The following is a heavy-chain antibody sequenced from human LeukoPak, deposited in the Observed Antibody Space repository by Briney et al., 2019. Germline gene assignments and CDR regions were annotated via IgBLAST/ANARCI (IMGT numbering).Heavy chain of an antibody. V-gene: IGHV1-69*04. CDR1: GGTFSSYA. J-gene: IGHJ5*02. CDR2: IIPILGIA. D-gene: IGHD3-22*01. CDR3: ARDSGDSSGKGGWFDP. Sequence: SVKVSCKAPGGTFSSYAISWVRQAPGQGLEWMGRIIPILGIANYAQKFQGRVTITADKSTSTAYMELSSLRSVDTAVYYCARDSGDSSGKGGWFDPWGQGTLVTVSS.